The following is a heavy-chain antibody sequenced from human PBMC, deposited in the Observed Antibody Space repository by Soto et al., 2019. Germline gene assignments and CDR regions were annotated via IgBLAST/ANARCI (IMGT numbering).Heavy chain of an antibody. CDR2: ISAYNGNT. CDR3: ARGRCSSTSCYARAFDI. V-gene: IGHV1-18*01. CDR1: GYTFPSYG. Sequence: ASVKLSCKASGYTFPSYGISLVRQAPGHGLEWMGWISAYNGNTNYAQKLQGRVTMTTDTSTSTAYMELRSLRSDDTAVYYCARGRCSSTSCYARAFDIWGLGTMVTVSS. D-gene: IGHD2-2*01. J-gene: IGHJ3*02.